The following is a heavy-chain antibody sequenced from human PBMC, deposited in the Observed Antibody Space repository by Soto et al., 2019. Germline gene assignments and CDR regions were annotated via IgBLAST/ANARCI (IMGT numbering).Heavy chain of an antibody. CDR2: ISGSGGST. CDR1: GFTFSSYA. CDR3: AKDTIWGYYNRSGRTVY. D-gene: IGHD3-22*01. Sequence: GGSLRLSCAASGFTFSSYAMSWVRQAPGKGLEWVSAISGSGGSTYYADSVKGRFTISRDNSKNTLYLQMNSLRAEDTAVYYCAKDTIWGYYNRSGRTVYWGSGTLVTVFS. J-gene: IGHJ4*02. V-gene: IGHV3-23*01.